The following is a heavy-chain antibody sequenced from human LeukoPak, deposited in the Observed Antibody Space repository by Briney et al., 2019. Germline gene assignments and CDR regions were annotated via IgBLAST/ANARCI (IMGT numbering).Heavy chain of an antibody. Sequence: ASVKVSCKASGYTFTSYYMHWVRQATGQGLEWMGIINPSGGSTSYAQKFQGRVTMTRDTSTSTVYMELSSLRSEDTAVYYCARDQSDSSGWHGGSHGYYYYGMDVWGQGTTVTVSS. V-gene: IGHV1-46*01. CDR3: ARDQSDSSGWHGGSHGYYYYGMDV. CDR2: INPSGGST. CDR1: GYTFTSYY. D-gene: IGHD6-19*01. J-gene: IGHJ6*02.